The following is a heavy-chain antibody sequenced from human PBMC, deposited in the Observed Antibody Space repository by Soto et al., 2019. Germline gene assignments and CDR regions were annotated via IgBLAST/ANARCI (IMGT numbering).Heavy chain of an antibody. Sequence: HPGGSLRLSCAASGFTFSSYWMSWVRQAPGKGLEWVANIKQDGSEKYYVDSVKGRFTISRDNAKNSLYLQMNSLRAEDTAVYYCARCYDYGDYLSTYYFDYWGQGTLVTVSS. CDR1: GFTFSSYW. CDR3: ARCYDYGDYLSTYYFDY. CDR2: IKQDGSEK. D-gene: IGHD4-17*01. J-gene: IGHJ4*02. V-gene: IGHV3-7*01.